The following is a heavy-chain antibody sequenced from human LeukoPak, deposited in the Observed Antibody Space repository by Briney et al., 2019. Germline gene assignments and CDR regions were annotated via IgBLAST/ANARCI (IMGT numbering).Heavy chain of an antibody. CDR1: GFTFRSYA. CDR3: AKKAEAYGDSVTQH. J-gene: IGHJ1*01. D-gene: IGHD4-17*01. Sequence: GGSLRLSFAASGFTFRSYAMSWVRQSPGKGLEWVSAISDSGSNTYYADSVKGRFTISRDNSKNTLYLQMNSLRAEDTAVYYCAKKAEAYGDSVTQHWGQGTLVTVS. CDR2: ISDSGSNT. V-gene: IGHV3-23*01.